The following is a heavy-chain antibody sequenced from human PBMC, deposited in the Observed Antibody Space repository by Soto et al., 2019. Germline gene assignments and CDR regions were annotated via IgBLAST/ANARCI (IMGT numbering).Heavy chain of an antibody. CDR3: AKDRGYSYGNYYYCGMDV. Sequence: QVQLVQSGAEVKKPGSSVKVSCKASGGTFSSYAISWVRQAPGQGLEWMGGIIPIFGTPNYAQKFQGRVTITADESTSTAYMELSSLRSEDTAVYYCAKDRGYSYGNYYYCGMDVWGQGTTVTVSS. CDR1: GGTFSSYA. V-gene: IGHV1-69*12. D-gene: IGHD5-18*01. CDR2: IIPIFGTP. J-gene: IGHJ6*02.